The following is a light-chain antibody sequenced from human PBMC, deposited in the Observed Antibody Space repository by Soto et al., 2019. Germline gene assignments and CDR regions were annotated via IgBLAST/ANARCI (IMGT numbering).Light chain of an antibody. J-gene: IGKJ2*01. CDR2: GAS. Sequence: EIVLTQSPGTPSLSPGERATLSCRASQSLTNSYLAWYQQKPGQAPRLLISGASSRATGIPDRFSGSGSGRDFTLTISRLEPEDFAVYYCQQYGSSYTFGQGTKLEIK. V-gene: IGKV3-20*01. CDR1: QSLTNSY. CDR3: QQYGSSYT.